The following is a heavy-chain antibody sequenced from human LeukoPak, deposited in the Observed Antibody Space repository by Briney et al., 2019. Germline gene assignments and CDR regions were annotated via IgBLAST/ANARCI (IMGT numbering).Heavy chain of an antibody. V-gene: IGHV4-39*01. CDR3: AVCIAAAGTGWFDP. D-gene: IGHD6-13*01. CDR1: GGSISSSSYY. CDR2: IYYSGST. Sequence: PSETLSLTCTVSGGSISSSSYYWGWIRQPPGKGLEWIGSIYYSGSTYYNPSLKSRVTISVDTSKNQFSLKLSSVTAADTAVYYCAVCIAAAGTGWFDPWGQGTLVNVSS. J-gene: IGHJ5*02.